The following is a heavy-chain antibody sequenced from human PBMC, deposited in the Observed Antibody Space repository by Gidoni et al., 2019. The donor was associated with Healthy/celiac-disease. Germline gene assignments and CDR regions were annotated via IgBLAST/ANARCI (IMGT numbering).Heavy chain of an antibody. CDR3: AVIAAAGNYYYYGMDV. J-gene: IGHJ6*02. V-gene: IGHV1-58*01. D-gene: IGHD6-13*01. CDR2: TVVGSGNT. Sequence: QMQLVQSGPEVKKPWTSVKVSCKASGFTFTRSAVQLVRQARGQRLEWIGWTVVGSGNTNYAQKFQERVTITREMSKSTGYMELSSLRSEDTAVYYCAVIAAAGNYYYYGMDVWGQGTTVTVSS. CDR1: GFTFTRSA.